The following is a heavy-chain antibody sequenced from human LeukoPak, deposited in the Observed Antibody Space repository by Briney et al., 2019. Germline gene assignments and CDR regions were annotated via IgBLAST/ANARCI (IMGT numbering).Heavy chain of an antibody. CDR2: INPSGGST. CDR3: ARGLLAVAGTEFGY. Sequence: ASVKVSCKASGYTFTSYYMHWVRQAPGQGLEWMGIINPSGGSTSYAQKFQGRVTMTRDTSISTAYMELSRLRSDDTAVYYCARGLLAVAGTEFGYWGQGTLVTVSS. J-gene: IGHJ4*02. CDR1: GYTFTSYY. V-gene: IGHV1-46*01. D-gene: IGHD6-19*01.